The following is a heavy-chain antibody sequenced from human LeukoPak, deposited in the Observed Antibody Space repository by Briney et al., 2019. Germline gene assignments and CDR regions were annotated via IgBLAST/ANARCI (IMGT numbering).Heavy chain of an antibody. V-gene: IGHV3-23*01. CDR1: GFTFSSYA. Sequence: QPGGSLRLSCAASGFTFSSYAMSWVRQAPGEGLEWVSAISGSGGSTYYADSVKGRFTISRDNSKNTLYLQMNSLRAEDTAVYYCAKAPSIAAAGTLDYWGQGTLVTVSS. J-gene: IGHJ4*02. CDR3: AKAPSIAAAGTLDY. CDR2: ISGSGGST. D-gene: IGHD6-13*01.